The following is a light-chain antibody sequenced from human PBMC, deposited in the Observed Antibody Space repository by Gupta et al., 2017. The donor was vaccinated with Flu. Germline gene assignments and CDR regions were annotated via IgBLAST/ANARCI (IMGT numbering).Light chain of an antibody. V-gene: IGKV3-15*01. CDR1: LGISCN. J-gene: IGKJ4*01. CDR3: QQYNNWPPT. Sequence: PAILSGSPGEVATLSCRASLGISCNLAWLQQIPGQAPRLLIYGWSTSAARIPTRVSGSRSRTQFTLTIRSLHSEAFALYYFQQYNNWPPTFRGGSK. CDR2: GWS.